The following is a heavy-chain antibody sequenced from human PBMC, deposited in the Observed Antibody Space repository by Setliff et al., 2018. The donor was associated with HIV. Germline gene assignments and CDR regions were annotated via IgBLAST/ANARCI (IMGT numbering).Heavy chain of an antibody. Sequence: GASVKVSCKASGYTFTSYYMHWVRQAPGQGLEWMGIINPSGGRTTYAQKFQGRVTMTRDTSTSTVYMELSSLRSEDTAVYYCARDAFDYTAYYYSYMDVWGKGTTVTVS. CDR3: ARDAFDYTAYYYSYMDV. V-gene: IGHV1-46*01. J-gene: IGHJ6*03. D-gene: IGHD4-4*01. CDR2: INPSGGRT. CDR1: GYTFTSYY.